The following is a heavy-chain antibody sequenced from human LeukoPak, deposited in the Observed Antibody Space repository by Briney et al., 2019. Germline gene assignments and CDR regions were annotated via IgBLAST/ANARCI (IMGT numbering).Heavy chain of an antibody. J-gene: IGHJ4*02. CDR1: GFTFSSYG. Sequence: PGRSLRLSCAASGFTFSSYGMHWVRQAPGKGLEWVAVISYDGSNKYYADSVKGRFTISRDNSKNTLYLQMNSLRAEDTAVYYCAKDFEATTILSYYWGQGTLVTVSS. CDR3: AKDFEATTILSYY. CDR2: ISYDGSNK. D-gene: IGHD1-26*01. V-gene: IGHV3-30*18.